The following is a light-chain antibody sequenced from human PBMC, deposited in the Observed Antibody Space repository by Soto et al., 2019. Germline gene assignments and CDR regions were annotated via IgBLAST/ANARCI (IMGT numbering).Light chain of an antibody. CDR2: GVS. J-gene: IGKJ2*01. Sequence: DIVLTQSPATLSVSPGVTVTLSCRASESLFGFLAWYQQTPGQAPRLLMYGVSTRATGIPARFSGGGSATDFTRTISSLQSEDSAFYFCQSYNDWPFASGLGTRLEI. CDR3: QSYNDWPFA. CDR1: ESLFGF. V-gene: IGKV3-15*01.